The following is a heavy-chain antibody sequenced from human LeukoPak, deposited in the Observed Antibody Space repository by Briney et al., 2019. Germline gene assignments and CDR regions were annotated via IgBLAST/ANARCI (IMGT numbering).Heavy chain of an antibody. D-gene: IGHD2-8*02. CDR3: TWGTGGNFDY. CDR1: GFTFSHAW. V-gene: IGHV3-15*01. CDR2: IKSKADGGTT. J-gene: IGHJ4*02. Sequence: GGSLRLSCTASGFTFSHAWMSWVRQAPGKGLEWVDRIKSKADGGTTDYAAPVKGRFTISRDDSKNTLFLQINSLKSEDTAVYYCTWGTGGNFDYWGQGTLVTVSS.